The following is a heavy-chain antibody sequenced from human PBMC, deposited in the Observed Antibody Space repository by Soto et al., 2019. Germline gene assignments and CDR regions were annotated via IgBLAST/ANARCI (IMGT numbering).Heavy chain of an antibody. J-gene: IGHJ6*02. CDR2: IYHSGDT. CDR1: GDSISSTNW. CDR3: ARDYGSGRHGMDV. D-gene: IGHD3-10*01. Sequence: QVQLQESGPGLVKPSGTLSLTCTVFGDSISSTNWWSWVRQPPGRGLEWIAEIYHSGDTKYNPSLKSRVAISVDKSKNQFSLKLSSVTAADTAVYYCARDYGSGRHGMDVWGQGITVTVSS. V-gene: IGHV4-4*02.